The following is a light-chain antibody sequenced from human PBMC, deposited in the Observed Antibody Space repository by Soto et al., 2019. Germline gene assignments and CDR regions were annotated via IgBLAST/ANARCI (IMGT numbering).Light chain of an antibody. CDR1: SSDVGGYNY. CDR3: SSYAGSNNLV. CDR2: DVN. V-gene: IGLV2-8*01. Sequence: QPVLTQPPSASGSPGQSVTISCTGTSSDVGGYNYVSWYQQHPGTAPKLMIYDVNKRPSGVPDRFSGSKSGNTASLTVSGLQAEDEADYYCSSYAGSNNLVFGGGTKLTVL. J-gene: IGLJ3*02.